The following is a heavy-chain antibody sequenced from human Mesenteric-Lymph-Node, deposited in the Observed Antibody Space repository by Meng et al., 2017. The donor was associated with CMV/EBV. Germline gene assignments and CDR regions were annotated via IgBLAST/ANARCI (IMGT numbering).Heavy chain of an antibody. CDR2: IYSGGST. D-gene: IGHD3-22*01. J-gene: IGHJ4*02. CDR3: ASYYYDSSAYSYAFDY. V-gene: IGHV3-53*01. Sequence: GGSLRLSCAASGFTVSSNYMSWVRQAPGKGLEWVSVIYSGGSTYYADSVKGRFTISRDNSQNTLYLQMNSLRAEDTAVYYCASYYYDSSAYSYAFDYWGQGTLVTVSS. CDR1: GFTVSSNY.